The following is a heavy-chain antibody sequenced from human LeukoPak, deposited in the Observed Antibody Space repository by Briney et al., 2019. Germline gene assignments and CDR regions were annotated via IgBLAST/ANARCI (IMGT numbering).Heavy chain of an antibody. V-gene: IGHV4-34*01. Sequence: SETLSLTCAVYGGSFSGYYWSWIRQPPGKGLEWIGEINHSGSTNYNPSLKSRVTISVDTSKNQFSLKLSSVTAADTAVYYCARGDCTNAVCSLGPTQAWGQGTLVTVSS. CDR1: GGSFSGYY. CDR3: ARGDCTNAVCSLGPTQA. D-gene: IGHD2-8*01. J-gene: IGHJ4*02. CDR2: INHSGST.